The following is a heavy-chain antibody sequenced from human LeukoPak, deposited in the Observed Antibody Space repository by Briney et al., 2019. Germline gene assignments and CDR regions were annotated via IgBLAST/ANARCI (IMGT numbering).Heavy chain of an antibody. Sequence: SETLSLTCAVYGGSFSGYYWSWIRQPPGKGLEWIGEINHSGSTNYNPSLKSRVTISVDTSKNQFSLKLSSVTAADTAVYYCARLPIRANYYYYGMDVWGQGTTVTVSS. J-gene: IGHJ6*02. D-gene: IGHD5-24*01. CDR2: INHSGST. CDR3: ARLPIRANYYYYGMDV. V-gene: IGHV4-34*01. CDR1: GGSFSGYY.